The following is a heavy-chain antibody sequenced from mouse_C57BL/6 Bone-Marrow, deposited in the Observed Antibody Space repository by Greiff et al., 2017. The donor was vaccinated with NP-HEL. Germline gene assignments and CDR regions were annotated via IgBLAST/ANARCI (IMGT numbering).Heavy chain of an antibody. V-gene: IGHV5-9-1*02. CDR3: TRDLVTTVVGRGYFDY. CDR1: GFTFSSYA. Sequence: EVKVVESGEGLVKPGGSLKLSCAASGFTFSSYAMSWVRQTPEKRLEWVAYISSGGDYIYYADTVKGRFTISRDNARNTLYLQMSRLKSEDTAMYYCTRDLVTTVVGRGYFDYWGQGTTLTVSS. CDR2: ISSGGDYI. D-gene: IGHD1-1*01. J-gene: IGHJ2*01.